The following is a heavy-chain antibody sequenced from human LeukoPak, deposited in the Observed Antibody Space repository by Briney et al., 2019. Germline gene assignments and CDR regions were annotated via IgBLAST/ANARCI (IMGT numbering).Heavy chain of an antibody. Sequence: SETLSLTCAVSGGSIGSRNWWSWVRQPPGKGLQWIGEIYQSGSSIYNPSLRSRVTMSVDKSKDQLSLKLSSVTAADTAVYYCARDYGYSSSAGFDYWGQGTLVTVSS. CDR3: ARDYGYSSSAGFDY. CDR1: GGSIGSRNW. CDR2: IYQSGSS. V-gene: IGHV4-4*02. J-gene: IGHJ4*02. D-gene: IGHD6-6*01.